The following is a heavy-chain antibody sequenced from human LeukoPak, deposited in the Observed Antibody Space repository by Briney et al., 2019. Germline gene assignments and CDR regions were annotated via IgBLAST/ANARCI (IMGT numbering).Heavy chain of an antibody. J-gene: IGHJ4*02. CDR3: ARADYYGSGSYSNFDY. CDR1: GDSVSSNSAA. V-gene: IGHV6-1*01. Sequence: SQTLSLTCAISGDSVSSNSAAWNWIRQSPSRGLEWLGRTYYRSKWYNDYAVSVKSRITINPDTSKNQFSLQLNSVTPEDAAVYYCARADYYGSGSYSNFDYWGQGTLVTVSS. CDR2: TYYRSKWYN. D-gene: IGHD3-10*01.